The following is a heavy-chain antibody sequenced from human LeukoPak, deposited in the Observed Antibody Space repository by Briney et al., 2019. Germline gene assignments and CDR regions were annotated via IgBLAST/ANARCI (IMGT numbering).Heavy chain of an antibody. CDR1: GGSISSNNYN. CDR2: IYYSGST. D-gene: IGHD5-12*01. CDR3: ARDQVATFKYYYYYYMDV. Sequence: SETLSLTCTVSGGSISSNNYNWGWIRQPPGKGLEWIGNIYYSGSTYYNPSLKSRVTISVDTSKNQFSLKLSSVTAADTAVYYCARDQVATFKYYYYYYMDVWGKGTTVTISS. V-gene: IGHV4-39*07. J-gene: IGHJ6*03.